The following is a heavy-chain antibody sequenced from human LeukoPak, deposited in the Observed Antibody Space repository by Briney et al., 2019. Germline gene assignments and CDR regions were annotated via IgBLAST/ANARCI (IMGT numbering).Heavy chain of an antibody. D-gene: IGHD5-24*01. V-gene: IGHV4-61*02. CDR1: GGSISSGRYY. Sequence: SQTLSLTCTVSGGSISSGRYYWSWIRQPAEKGLEWIGRIYTNGSTNYNPSLKSRVTLSVDTSKNQFSLNLRSVTAADTAVYYCVLGLLSDAYNYYYWGQGTLVTVYS. CDR3: VLGLLSDAYNYYY. CDR2: IYTNGST. J-gene: IGHJ4*02.